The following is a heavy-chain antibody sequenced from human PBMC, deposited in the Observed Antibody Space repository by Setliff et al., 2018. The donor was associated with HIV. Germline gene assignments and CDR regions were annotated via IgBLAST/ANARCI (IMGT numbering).Heavy chain of an antibody. Sequence: PGGSLRLSCVASGFIFSNAWMSWVRQAPGKGLEWVGRIKSKTDGGTTDYAAPVKGRFTISRDDSKNTMFLQMNSLKTEDTAVYYCTTGIYCDRIGCRYYDYMDVWGKGTTVTVSS. J-gene: IGHJ6*03. CDR2: IKSKTDGGTT. V-gene: IGHV3-15*01. D-gene: IGHD3-9*01. CDR1: GFIFSNAW. CDR3: TTGIYCDRIGCRYYDYMDV.